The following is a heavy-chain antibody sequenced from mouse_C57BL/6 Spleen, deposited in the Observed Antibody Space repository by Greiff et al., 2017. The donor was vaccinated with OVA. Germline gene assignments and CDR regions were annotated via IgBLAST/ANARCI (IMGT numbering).Heavy chain of an antibody. D-gene: IGHD1-1*01. CDR3: ARKTTVVDV. V-gene: IGHV3-6*01. J-gene: IGHJ1*03. CDR2: ISYDGSN. Sequence: ESGPGLVKPSQSLSLTCSVTGYSITSGYYWNWIRQFPGNKLEWMGYISYDGSNNYNPSLKNRISITRDTSKNQFFLKLNSVTTEDTATYYCARKTTVVDVWGTGTTVTVSS. CDR1: GYSITSGYY.